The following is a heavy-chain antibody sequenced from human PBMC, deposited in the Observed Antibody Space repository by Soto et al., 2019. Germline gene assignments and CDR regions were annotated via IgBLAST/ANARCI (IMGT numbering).Heavy chain of an antibody. V-gene: IGHV4-34*01. J-gene: IGHJ6*02. CDR1: GGSFSGYY. Sequence: QVQLQQWGAGLLKPSETLSLTCAVYGGSFSGYYWSWIRQPPGKGLEWIGEINHSGSTNYNPSLKSRVTISVDRSKNQFSLKLSSVTAADTAVYYCARTFYYYGMDVWGQGTTVTVSS. CDR3: ARTFYYYGMDV. CDR2: INHSGST.